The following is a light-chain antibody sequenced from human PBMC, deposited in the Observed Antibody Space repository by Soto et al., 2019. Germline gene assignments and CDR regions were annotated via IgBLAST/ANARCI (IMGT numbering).Light chain of an antibody. CDR1: SSDVGSHNL. Sequence: SVLTQPASVSGSPGQSITISCTGTSSDVGSHNLVSWYQQLPGKAPKVMIYEGTKRPSGVSNRFSGSKSGNTASLTISGLQAEDEADYYCCSYAGSTTYVFGTGTKVTVL. CDR2: EGT. CDR3: CSYAGSTTYV. V-gene: IGLV2-23*01. J-gene: IGLJ1*01.